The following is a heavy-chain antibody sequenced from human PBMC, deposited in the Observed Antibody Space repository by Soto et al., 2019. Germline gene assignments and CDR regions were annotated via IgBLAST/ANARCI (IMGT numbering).Heavy chain of an antibody. CDR2: MSSYYDNT. CDR3: ERDLRGSSRSLDY. CDR1: GYTFTNYD. D-gene: IGHD3-10*01. Sequence: GASVKVSCKASGYTFTNYDISWVRQAPGQGLEGMGWMSSYYDNTNYAQNFQGRGTMTRDSSTPTAYMELRGLRSDDTAVYYCERDLRGSSRSLDYWGQGTLVTVSS. V-gene: IGHV1-18*01. J-gene: IGHJ4*02.